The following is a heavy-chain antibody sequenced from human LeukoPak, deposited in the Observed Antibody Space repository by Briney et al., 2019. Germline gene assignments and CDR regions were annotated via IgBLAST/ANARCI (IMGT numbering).Heavy chain of an antibody. CDR2: ISGSGGST. J-gene: IGHJ3*02. Sequence: PGGSLRLSCAASGFTFSSYAMSWVRQAPGKGLEWVSAISGSGGSTYYADSVKGRFTISRDNAKNSLYLQMNSLRAEDTAVYYCARDLGPGGFDAFDIWGQGTMVTVSS. CDR3: ARDLGPGGFDAFDI. CDR1: GFTFSSYA. D-gene: IGHD3-16*01. V-gene: IGHV3-23*01.